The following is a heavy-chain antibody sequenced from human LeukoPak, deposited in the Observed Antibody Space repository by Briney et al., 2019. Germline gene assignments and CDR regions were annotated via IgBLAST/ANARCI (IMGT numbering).Heavy chain of an antibody. Sequence: GGSLRLSCAASGFTFSDYYMSWIRQAPGKGLEWVSYISSSGSTIYYADSVKGRFTISRDNAKNSLYLQMNSLRAEDTAVYYCARDLPHMVRGSPRQHNWFDPWGQGTLVTVSS. V-gene: IGHV3-11*01. CDR1: GFTFSDYY. CDR3: ARDLPHMVRGSPRQHNWFDP. J-gene: IGHJ5*02. D-gene: IGHD3-10*01. CDR2: ISSSGSTI.